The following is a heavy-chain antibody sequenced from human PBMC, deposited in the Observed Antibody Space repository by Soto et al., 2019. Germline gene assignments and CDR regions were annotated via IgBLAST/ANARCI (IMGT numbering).Heavy chain of an antibody. Sequence: QVQLVQSGAEVKKPGASVKVSCKASGYTFTSYDINWVRQATGQGLEWMGWMNPNSGNTGYAQKFQGRVTMTRNTSISTADMELSSLRSEDTAVYSCARGPTWAGNVDYWGQGTLVTVSS. CDR2: MNPNSGNT. CDR3: ARGPTWAGNVDY. J-gene: IGHJ4*02. V-gene: IGHV1-8*01. CDR1: GYTFTSYD. D-gene: IGHD1-1*01.